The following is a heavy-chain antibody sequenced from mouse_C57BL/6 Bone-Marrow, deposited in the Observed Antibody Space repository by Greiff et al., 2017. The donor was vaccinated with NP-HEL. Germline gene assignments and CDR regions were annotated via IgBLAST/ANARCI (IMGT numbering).Heavy chain of an antibody. J-gene: IGHJ4*01. V-gene: IGHV14-4*01. Sequence: VQLQQSGAELVRPGASVKLSCTASGFNIKDDYMHWVKQRPEQGLEWIGWIDPENGDTEYASKFQGKATITADTSSNTAYLQLSSLTSEDTAVYYCTTIYYYGSSSYYYAMDYWGQVTSVTVSS. CDR1: GFNIKDDY. D-gene: IGHD1-1*01. CDR3: TTIYYYGSSSYYYAMDY. CDR2: IDPENGDT.